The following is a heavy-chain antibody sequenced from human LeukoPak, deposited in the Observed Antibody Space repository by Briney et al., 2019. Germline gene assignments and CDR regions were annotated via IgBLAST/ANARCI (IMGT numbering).Heavy chain of an antibody. CDR2: INPNSGGT. Sequence: ASMKVSWKASGNTLTGSYMHWVRQAPGQGLESISSINPNSGGTNYAQKFQGRVTMTGDTSISTAYMELSRLRSDDTAVYYCARDYYDSSGYYPDRNWFDPWGQGTLVTVSS. CDR1: GNTLTGSY. V-gene: IGHV1-2*02. D-gene: IGHD3-22*01. J-gene: IGHJ5*02. CDR3: ARDYYDSSGYYPDRNWFDP.